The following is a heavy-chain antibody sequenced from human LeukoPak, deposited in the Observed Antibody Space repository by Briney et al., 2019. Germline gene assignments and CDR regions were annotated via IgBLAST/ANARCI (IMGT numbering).Heavy chain of an antibody. J-gene: IGHJ4*02. CDR1: GFSLTTGGVG. D-gene: IGHD2/OR15-2a*01. Sequence: SGPTLVNPTETLTLTCTFSGFSLTTGGVGVGWIRQPPGKALEWLGLIYWDDDTRYSPSLKTRVTSSKDTSKNEVVLRMTDVGPVDTATYYCARWTAPFKLLGIVLSSSDYSFVSWGEGVLVTVSA. CDR2: IYWDDDT. CDR3: ARWTAPFKLLGIVLSSSDYSFVS. V-gene: IGHV2-5*02.